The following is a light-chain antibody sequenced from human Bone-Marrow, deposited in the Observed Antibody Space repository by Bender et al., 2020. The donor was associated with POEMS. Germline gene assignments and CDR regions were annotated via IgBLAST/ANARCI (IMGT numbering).Light chain of an antibody. CDR3: QSYDNSLGGWV. V-gene: IGLV2-14*03. J-gene: IGLJ3*02. CDR1: SIDIGIYNF. CDR2: DVN. Sequence: QSVLTQPASVSGSPGQSITVSCTGISIDIGIYNFVSWYQQHPGKAPKLIIYDVNNRPSGVSNRFYGSRSGNKASLTISGLQSEDEADYYCQSYDNSLGGWVFGGGTKLTVL.